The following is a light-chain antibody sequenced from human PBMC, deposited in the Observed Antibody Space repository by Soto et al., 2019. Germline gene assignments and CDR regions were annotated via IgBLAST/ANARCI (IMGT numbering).Light chain of an antibody. Sequence: EIVMTQTPLSLSVAPGQPASISCKSSESLLHSDGKTYLYWYLQKPGQPPHLLIYELSNRCSGVPDKFSGGGSGTDFTLEISRVEAEDVRVYYCIQSIQVPITFGEGTRLEI. CDR2: ELS. CDR1: ESLLHSDGKTY. V-gene: IGKV2D-29*01. CDR3: IQSIQVPIT. J-gene: IGKJ5*01.